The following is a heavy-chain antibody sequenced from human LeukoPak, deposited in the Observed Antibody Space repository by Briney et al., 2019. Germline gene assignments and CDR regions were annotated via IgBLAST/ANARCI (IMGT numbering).Heavy chain of an antibody. Sequence: PGGSLRLSCAASGFTFSSYAMSWVRQAPGKGLEWVSAISGSGGSTYYADSVKGWFTISRDNSKNTLYLQMNSLRAEDTAVYYCAKYTAAAGSLFDYWGQGTLVTVSS. CDR2: ISGSGGST. V-gene: IGHV3-23*01. CDR1: GFTFSSYA. CDR3: AKYTAAAGSLFDY. D-gene: IGHD6-13*01. J-gene: IGHJ4*02.